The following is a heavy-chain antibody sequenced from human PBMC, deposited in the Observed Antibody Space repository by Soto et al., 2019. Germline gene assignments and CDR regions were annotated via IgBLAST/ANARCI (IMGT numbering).Heavy chain of an antibody. Sequence: QVQLVQSGAEVKKPGASVKVSCKASGYTFTSYAMHWVRQAPGQRLEWMGWINAGNGNTKYSQKFQGRVTITRDTSASTAYMELSSLRSEDTAVYYCARDLQGYGSGSPYYYYYMDVWGKGTTVTVSS. D-gene: IGHD3-10*01. J-gene: IGHJ6*03. CDR1: GYTFTSYA. CDR2: INAGNGNT. V-gene: IGHV1-3*01. CDR3: ARDLQGYGSGSPYYYYYMDV.